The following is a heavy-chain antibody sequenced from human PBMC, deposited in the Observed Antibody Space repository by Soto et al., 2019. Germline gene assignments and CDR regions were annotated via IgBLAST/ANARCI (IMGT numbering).Heavy chain of an antibody. J-gene: IGHJ6*02. D-gene: IGHD5-12*01. V-gene: IGHV3-23*01. CDR3: AKGLYDYYGYYYYRQDV. CDR1: GFTFSSYA. CDR2: ISGSGGST. Sequence: GSLRLSCAASGFTFSSYAMSWVRQAPGKGLEWVSAISGSGGSTYYADSVKGRFTISRDNSKNTLYLQMNSLRAEDTAVYYCAKGLYDYYGYYYYRQDVWSQGTTDTVSS.